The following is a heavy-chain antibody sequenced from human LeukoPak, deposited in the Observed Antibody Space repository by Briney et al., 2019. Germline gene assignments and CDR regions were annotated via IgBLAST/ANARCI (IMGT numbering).Heavy chain of an antibody. J-gene: IGHJ4*02. CDR3: ARVGSEPGIAAAETFDY. CDR2: INPNSGGT. D-gene: IGHD6-13*01. CDR1: GYTFTSYG. V-gene: IGHV1-2*02. Sequence: ASAKVSCKASGYTFTSYGISWVRQAPGQGLEWMGWINPNSGGTNYAQKFQGRVTMTRDTSISTAYMELSRLRSDDTAVYYCARVGSEPGIAAAETFDYWGQGTLVTVSS.